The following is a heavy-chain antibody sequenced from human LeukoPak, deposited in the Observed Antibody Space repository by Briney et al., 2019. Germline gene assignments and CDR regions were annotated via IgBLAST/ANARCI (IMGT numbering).Heavy chain of an antibody. D-gene: IGHD3-10*01. CDR3: ARDRGYYGSGSYRDY. V-gene: IGHV3-21*05. J-gene: IGHJ4*02. CDR1: GFTFSNYG. CDR2: ISPSSSDM. Sequence: PGGSLRLSCAASGFTFSNYGLIWVRQAPGKGLEWVSYISPSSSDMYYADSVRGRFTISRDTAKNSLYLEMNSLRDEDTAVYYCARDRGYYGSGSYRDYWGQGTLVTVSS.